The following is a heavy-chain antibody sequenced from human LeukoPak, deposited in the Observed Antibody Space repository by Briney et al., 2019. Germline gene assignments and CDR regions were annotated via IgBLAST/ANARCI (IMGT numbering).Heavy chain of an antibody. V-gene: IGHV3-74*01. CDR2: IDSDGRTT. CDR3: VVASGALDL. CDR1: GFTFSIYW. D-gene: IGHD5-12*01. J-gene: IGHJ3*01. Sequence: SGGSLRLSCAASGFTFSIYWMYWVRQAPGKGLVWVSRIDSDGRTTDYADSLRGRFIISRDNSKNTLYLQMNSLKADDTAIYYCVVASGALDLWGQGTTVTVSS.